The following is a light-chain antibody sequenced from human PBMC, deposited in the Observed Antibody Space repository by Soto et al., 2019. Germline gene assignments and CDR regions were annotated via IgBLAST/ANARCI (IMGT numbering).Light chain of an antibody. J-gene: IGLJ3*02. CDR2: VNSDGSH. V-gene: IGLV4-69*01. Sequence: QLVLTQSPSASASLGASGKLTFTLSSGHSSYAIAWHQQQPEKGPRYLMKVNSDGSHSKGDGIPDRFSGSSSGAERYLTISSLQSEDEADYYCQTWGTGPWVFGGGTKLTVL. CDR1: SGHSSYA. CDR3: QTWGTGPWV.